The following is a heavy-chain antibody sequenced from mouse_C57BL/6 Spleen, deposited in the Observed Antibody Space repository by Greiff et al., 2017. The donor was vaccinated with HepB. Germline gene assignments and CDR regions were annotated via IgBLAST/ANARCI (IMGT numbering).Heavy chain of an antibody. CDR1: GYAFSSSW. CDR2: IYPGDGDT. J-gene: IGHJ2*01. Sequence: VMLVESGPELVKPGASVKISCKASGYAFSSSWMNWVKQRPGKGLEWIGRIYPGDGDTNYNGKFKGKATLTADKSSSTAYMQISSLTSEDSAVYFCARGDYYGRGFDYWGQGTTLTVSS. V-gene: IGHV1-82*01. D-gene: IGHD1-1*01. CDR3: ARGDYYGRGFDY.